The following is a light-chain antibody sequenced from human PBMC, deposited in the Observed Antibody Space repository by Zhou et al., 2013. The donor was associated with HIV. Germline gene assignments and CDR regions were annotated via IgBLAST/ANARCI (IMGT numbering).Light chain of an antibody. CDR2: KAS. J-gene: IGKJ5*01. V-gene: IGKV1-5*03. CDR1: QSIGNW. Sequence: DILMTQSPSTLSASVGDRVTISCRASQSIGNWLAWYQQRPGQAPQLLIYKASTLESGVPLRFSGSGSGTEFTLTIDSLQPNDSATYYCQQYNTSPITFGQGTRLQIK. CDR3: QQYNTSPIT.